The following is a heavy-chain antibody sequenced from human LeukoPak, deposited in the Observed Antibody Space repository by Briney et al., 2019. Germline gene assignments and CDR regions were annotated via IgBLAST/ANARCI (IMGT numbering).Heavy chain of an antibody. Sequence: GGSLRLSCAASGFTFSNYAIHWVRQAPGKGLEWVAVISYDESNKNYADSVKGRFTISRDNSKNTLYLQMNSLRAEDTAVYYCARDGGYSYGYRNAFDIWGQGTMVTVSS. CDR1: GFTFSNYA. D-gene: IGHD5-18*01. CDR2: ISYDESNK. V-gene: IGHV3-30-3*01. J-gene: IGHJ3*02. CDR3: ARDGGYSYGYRNAFDI.